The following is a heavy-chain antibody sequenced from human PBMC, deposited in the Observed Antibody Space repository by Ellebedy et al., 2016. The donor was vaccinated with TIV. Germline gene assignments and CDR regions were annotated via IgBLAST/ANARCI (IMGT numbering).Heavy chain of an antibody. CDR3: AADRPLWFGYYYGMDV. CDR1: GFTFTSSA. J-gene: IGHJ6*02. V-gene: IGHV1-58*01. CDR2: IVVGSGNT. D-gene: IGHD3-10*01. Sequence: SVKVSCXASGFTFTSSAVQWMRQARGQRLEWIGWIVVGSGNTNYAQKFQERVTITRDMSTSTAYMELSSLRSEDTAVYYCAADRPLWFGYYYGMDVWGQGTTVTVSS.